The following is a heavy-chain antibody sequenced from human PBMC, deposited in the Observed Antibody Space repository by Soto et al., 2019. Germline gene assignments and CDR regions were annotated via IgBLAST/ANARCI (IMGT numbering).Heavy chain of an antibody. Sequence: LSLTCTVSGGSIRSGGYCWTWIRQHPGKGLEWIGYIHYTGSTYYNPSLRSRVTISEDTSKNQFSLKLSSVTAADTAVYYCARDPISGMDVWGQGTTVTVS. CDR3: ARDPISGMDV. CDR2: IHYTGST. V-gene: IGHV4-31*03. D-gene: IGHD3-3*02. CDR1: GGSIRSGGYC. J-gene: IGHJ6*02.